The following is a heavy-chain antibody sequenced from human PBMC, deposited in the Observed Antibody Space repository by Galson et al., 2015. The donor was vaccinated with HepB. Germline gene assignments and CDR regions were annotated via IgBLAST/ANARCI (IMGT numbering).Heavy chain of an antibody. Sequence: ETLSLTCTVSGGSISSYYWSWIRQPPGKGLEWIGYIYYSGSTNYNPTLKSRVTISVDTSKNQFSLKLTSVTATDTAVYYCARSPTYSSGWFYGMDVWGQGTTVTVSS. V-gene: IGHV4-59*08. CDR2: IYYSGST. D-gene: IGHD6-19*01. J-gene: IGHJ6*02. CDR3: ARSPTYSSGWFYGMDV. CDR1: GGSISSYY.